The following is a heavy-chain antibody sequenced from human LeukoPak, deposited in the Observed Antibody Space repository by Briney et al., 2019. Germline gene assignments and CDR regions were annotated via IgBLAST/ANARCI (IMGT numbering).Heavy chain of an antibody. CDR2: IYYSGST. V-gene: IGHV4-59*01. D-gene: IGHD3-22*01. CDR1: GGSISSYY. Sequence: SETLSLTCTVSGGSISSYYWSWIGQPPGKGLEWIGYIYYSGSTNYNPSLKSRVTISVDTSKNQFSLKLSSVTAADTAVYYCAREDYYDSSGYSHWGQGTLVTVSS. CDR3: AREDYYDSSGYSH. J-gene: IGHJ4*02.